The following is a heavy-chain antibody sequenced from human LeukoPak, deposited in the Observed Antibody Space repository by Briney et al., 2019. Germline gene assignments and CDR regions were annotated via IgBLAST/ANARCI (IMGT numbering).Heavy chain of an antibody. CDR1: GFTFSDYY. J-gene: IGHJ3*01. CDR2: ISSSSSYT. D-gene: IGHD4-11*01. V-gene: IGHV3-11*06. CDR3: ARDRIIYSYYGDMFDV. Sequence: GGSLRLSCAASGFTFSDYYMSWLRQAPGKGLEWVSYISSSSSYTNYADSVKGRFTISRDNAKNSLYLQMNSLRAEDTAVYFCARDRIIYSYYGDMFDVGGQGTMVTVSS.